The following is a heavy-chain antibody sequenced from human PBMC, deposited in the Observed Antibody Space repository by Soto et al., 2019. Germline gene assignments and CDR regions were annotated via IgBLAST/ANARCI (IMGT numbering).Heavy chain of an antibody. D-gene: IGHD3-16*01. V-gene: IGHV3-30-3*01. CDR2: ISYDGSNK. Sequence: SLRLSCAASGFTFSSYAMHWVRLAPGKGLEWVAVISYDGSNKYYADSVKGRFTISRDNSKNTLYLQMNSLRAEDTAVYYCARDSSPWAYFDYWGQGTLVTVSS. CDR1: GFTFSSYA. J-gene: IGHJ4*02. CDR3: ARDSSPWAYFDY.